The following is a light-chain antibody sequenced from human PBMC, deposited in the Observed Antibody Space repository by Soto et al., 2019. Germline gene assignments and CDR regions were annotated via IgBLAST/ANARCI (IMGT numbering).Light chain of an antibody. CDR3: QQFDKSST. CDR2: DAT. CDR1: HNIERW. Sequence: IQMTQSPSTLSASVGDRVTITCRASHNIERWMAWYQQKRGRAPSLLIFDATTLHSGVPSRFSGGGSGTEFTLTINGLQPDDFATYYCQQFDKSSTFGQGTKVDIK. V-gene: IGKV1-5*01. J-gene: IGKJ1*01.